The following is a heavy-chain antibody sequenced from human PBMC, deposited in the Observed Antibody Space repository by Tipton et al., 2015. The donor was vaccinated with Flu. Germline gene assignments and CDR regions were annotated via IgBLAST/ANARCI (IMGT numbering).Heavy chain of an antibody. CDR1: GFTVSTNY. CDR3: VQLDNSGWYSLDY. Sequence: LSPTCAASGFTVSTNYMAWVRQAAGKGLEWVSVIFGGDFTYYADSVKGRFTISRDNSKNTLYLQMNSLRADDTAIYHCVQLDNSGWYSLDYWGQGTLVTVSS. V-gene: IGHV3-53*01. CDR2: IFGGDFT. J-gene: IGHJ4*02. D-gene: IGHD6-19*01.